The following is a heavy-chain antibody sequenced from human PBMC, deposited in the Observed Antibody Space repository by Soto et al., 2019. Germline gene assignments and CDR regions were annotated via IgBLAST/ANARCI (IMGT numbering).Heavy chain of an antibody. CDR1: GFTFSSYE. CDR2: ISSSGSTI. CDR3: ARDQEDGSFFPYYYGMDV. Sequence: GGSLRLSCATSGFTFSSYEMNWVRRAPGKGLEWVSYISSSGSTIYYTDSVKGRFTISRDNAKNSLYLQMDSLRAEDTAVYYCARDQEDGSFFPYYYGMDVWGQGTTVTVSS. J-gene: IGHJ6*02. D-gene: IGHD3-3*01. V-gene: IGHV3-48*03.